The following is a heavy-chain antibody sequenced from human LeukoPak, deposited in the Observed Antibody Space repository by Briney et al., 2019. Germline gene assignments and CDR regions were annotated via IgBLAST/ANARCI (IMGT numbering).Heavy chain of an antibody. V-gene: IGHV3-23*01. CDR2: ISGSGGST. CDR1: GFTFSSYA. D-gene: IGHD3-10*01. J-gene: IGHJ4*02. CDR3: AKNADYYGSGSYIDY. Sequence: GGSLRLSCAASGFTFSSYAMSWVRQAPGKELELVSAISGSGGSTYYADSVKGRFTISRDNSKNTLYLQMNSLRAEDTAVYYCAKNADYYGSGSYIDYWGQGTLVTVSS.